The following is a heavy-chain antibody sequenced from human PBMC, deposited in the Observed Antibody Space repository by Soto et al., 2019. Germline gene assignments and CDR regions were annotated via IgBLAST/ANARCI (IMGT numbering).Heavy chain of an antibody. CDR1: GGSFSGYY. CDR2: INHSGST. J-gene: IGHJ4*02. CDR3: ARGGNYYDSSGYRTYFDY. D-gene: IGHD3-22*01. V-gene: IGHV4-34*01. Sequence: QVQLQQWGAGLLKPSETLSLTCAVYGGSFSGYYWSWIRQPPGKGLEWIGEINHSGSTNFNPSLTSRLTISVDASKNQISLRLRSVTAADTAVYYGARGGNYYDSSGYRTYFDYWGQGTLVTVSS.